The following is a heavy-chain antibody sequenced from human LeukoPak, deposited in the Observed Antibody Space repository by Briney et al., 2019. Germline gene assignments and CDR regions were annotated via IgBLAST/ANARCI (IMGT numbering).Heavy chain of an antibody. Sequence: GGSLRLSCAASGFTFSSYGMHWVRQAPGKGLEWVAVIWYGGSNKYYADSVKGRFTISRDNSKNTLYLQMNSLRAEDTAVYYCAKEGDYYDSSGAMDVWGKGTTVTVSS. CDR3: AKEGDYYDSSGAMDV. D-gene: IGHD3-22*01. V-gene: IGHV3-30*02. CDR2: IWYGGSNK. CDR1: GFTFSSYG. J-gene: IGHJ6*03.